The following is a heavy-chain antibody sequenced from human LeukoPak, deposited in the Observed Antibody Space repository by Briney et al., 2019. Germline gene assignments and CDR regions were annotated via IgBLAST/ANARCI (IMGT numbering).Heavy chain of an antibody. J-gene: IGHJ4*02. CDR3: ARARFGEIIDY. CDR1: GYTFTSYY. Sequence: GASVKVSCKASGYTFTSYYMHWVRQAPGQGREWMGGIIPIFGTANYAQKFQGRVTITADKSTSTAYMELGSLRSEDTAVYYCARARFGEIIDYWGQGTLVTVSS. V-gene: IGHV1-69*06. CDR2: IIPIFGTA. D-gene: IGHD3-10*01.